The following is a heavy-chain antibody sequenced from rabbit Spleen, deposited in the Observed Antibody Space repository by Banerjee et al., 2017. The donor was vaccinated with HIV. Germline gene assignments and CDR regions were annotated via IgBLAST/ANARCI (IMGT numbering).Heavy chain of an antibody. D-gene: IGHD4-1*01. J-gene: IGHJ4*01. V-gene: IGHV1S40*01. CDR2: IYTGNGKT. CDR3: ARDPFSRLVPGNL. Sequence: QSLEESGGDLVKPGASLTLTCTASGFSFSSSYYMCWVRQAPGKGLEWIGCIYTGNGKTYYASWAKGRFTISKTSSTTVTLQMTSLTVADTATYFCARDPFSRLVPGNLWGPGTLVTVS. CDR1: GFSFSSSYY.